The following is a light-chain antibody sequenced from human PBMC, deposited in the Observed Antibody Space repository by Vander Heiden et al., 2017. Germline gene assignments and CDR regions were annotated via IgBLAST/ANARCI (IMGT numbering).Light chain of an antibody. CDR2: EVS. CDR3: CSYADPSACGV. J-gene: IGLJ3*02. CDR1: SSDVGSYNL. V-gene: IGLV2-23*02. Sequence: SGRARLSIALGSPALSITISCTGTSSDVGSYNLVSWYQQHPGNAPKLMIYEVSKRPSGVSNRFSGSKSGNTASLTISGLQAKGEADYYCCSYADPSACGVFGGGTKLTVL.